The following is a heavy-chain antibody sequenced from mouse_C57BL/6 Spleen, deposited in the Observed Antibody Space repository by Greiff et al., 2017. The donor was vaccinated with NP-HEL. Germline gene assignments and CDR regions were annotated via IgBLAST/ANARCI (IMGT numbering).Heavy chain of an antibody. Sequence: EVQLQQSGPELVKPGASVKMSCKASGYTFTDYNMHWVKQSHGKSLEWIGYINPNNGGTSYNQKFKGKATLTVNKSSSTAYMELRSLTSEDSAVYYCARYCSSFYYFDYWGQGTTLTVAS. D-gene: IGHD1-1*01. CDR1: GYTFTDYN. J-gene: IGHJ2*01. CDR3: ARYCSSFYYFDY. V-gene: IGHV1-22*01. CDR2: INPNNGGT.